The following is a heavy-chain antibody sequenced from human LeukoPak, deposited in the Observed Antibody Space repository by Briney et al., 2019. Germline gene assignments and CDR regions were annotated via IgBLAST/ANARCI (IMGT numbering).Heavy chain of an antibody. V-gene: IGHV3-23*01. D-gene: IGHD3-22*01. Sequence: GGSLRLSCPISGYTHLDMNWVRQAPGKGLEWVSAISGSGGSTYYADSVKGRFTISRDNSKNTLYLQMNSLRAEDTAVYYCTKDSGDYYDSSGYPYWGQGTLVTVSS. J-gene: IGHJ4*02. CDR1: GYTHLD. CDR2: ISGSGGST. CDR3: TKDSGDYYDSSGYPY.